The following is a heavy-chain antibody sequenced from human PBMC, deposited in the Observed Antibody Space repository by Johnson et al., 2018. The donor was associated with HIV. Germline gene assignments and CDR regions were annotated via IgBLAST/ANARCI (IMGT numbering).Heavy chain of an antibody. V-gene: IGHV3-30*04. Sequence: QMQLVESGGGVVQPGRSLRLSCAASGFTFSSYPMHWVRQAPGKGLEWMAFISYDGKNEYYADSVRGRFTISRDNSKNTLYVQMNSLRAEDTAVYFCARLPSGYSRDEFNIWGQGTMVTVSS. CDR1: GFTFSSYP. CDR3: ARLPSGYSRDEFNI. D-gene: IGHD6-13*01. CDR2: ISYDGKNE. J-gene: IGHJ3*02.